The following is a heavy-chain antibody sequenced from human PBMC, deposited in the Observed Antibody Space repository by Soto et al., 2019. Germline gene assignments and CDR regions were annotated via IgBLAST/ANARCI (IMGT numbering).Heavy chain of an antibody. Sequence: PSETLSLTCAVYGGSFSGYYWSWIRQPPGKGLEWIGEINHSGSTNYNPSLKSRVTISVDTSKNQFSLKLSSVTAADTAVYYCARGRPTPYYLNPFRPGLTLLFDYWGQGTLVTVSS. V-gene: IGHV4-34*01. CDR1: GGSFSGYY. J-gene: IGHJ4*02. CDR3: ARGRPTPYYLNPFRPGLTLLFDY. CDR2: INHSGST. D-gene: IGHD3-10*01.